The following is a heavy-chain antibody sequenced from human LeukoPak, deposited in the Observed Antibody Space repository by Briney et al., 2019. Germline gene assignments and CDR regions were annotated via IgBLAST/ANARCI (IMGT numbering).Heavy chain of an antibody. V-gene: IGHV4-30-4*01. CDR3: ARVVVRGVNYYYGMDV. CDR1: GGSISSGDYY. D-gene: IGHD3-10*01. Sequence: SETLSLTCTVSGGSISSGDYYWSWNRQPPGKGLEWIGYIYYSGSTYYNPSLKSRVTISVDTSKNQFSLKLSSVTAADTAVYYCARVVVRGVNYYYGMDVWGKGTTVTVSS. J-gene: IGHJ6*04. CDR2: IYYSGST.